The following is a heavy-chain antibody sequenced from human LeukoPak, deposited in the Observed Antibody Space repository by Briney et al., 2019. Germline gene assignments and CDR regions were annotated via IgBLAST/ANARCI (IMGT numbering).Heavy chain of an antibody. CDR2: INSNSGNI. CDR3: ARLYYGSGSYLNYYMDV. J-gene: IGHJ6*03. V-gene: IGHV3-21*01. CDR1: GFTFSSYS. Sequence: GGSLRLSCAASGFTFSSYSMNWVRQAPGKGLEWVSSINSNSGNIQYADSVTGRFTVSRDNAKNSPSLQMNSLRAEDTAVYYCARLYYGSGSYLNYYMDVWGKGTTVIASS. D-gene: IGHD3-10*01.